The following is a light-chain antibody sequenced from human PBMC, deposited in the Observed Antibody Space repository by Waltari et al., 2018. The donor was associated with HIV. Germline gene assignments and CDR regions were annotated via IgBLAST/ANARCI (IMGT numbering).Light chain of an antibody. J-gene: IGLJ3*02. CDR3: CSYAGSPWM. CDR2: DVT. CDR1: NAYVGAYNY. V-gene: IGLV2-11*01. Sequence: QSVLTQPRSLSGSPRQSVTISCTGTNAYVGAYNYVSWYQQHPGKAPKLIIYDVTKRPSGVPDRFSGSKSGNTASLTISGLQAEDEADYYCCSYAGSPWMFGGGTRLTVL.